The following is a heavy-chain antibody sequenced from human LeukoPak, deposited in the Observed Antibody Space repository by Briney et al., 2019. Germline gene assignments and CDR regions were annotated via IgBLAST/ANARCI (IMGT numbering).Heavy chain of an antibody. Sequence: GGSLRLSCAASRFTFSSYGMHWVRQAPGKGLEWVALISYDGSNKYYADSVKGRFTISRDNSKNTLYLQMNSLRAEDTAVYYCARGDIVVVPAATDYWGQGALVTVSS. V-gene: IGHV3-30*03. CDR2: ISYDGSNK. D-gene: IGHD2-2*01. J-gene: IGHJ4*02. CDR1: RFTFSSYG. CDR3: ARGDIVVVPAATDY.